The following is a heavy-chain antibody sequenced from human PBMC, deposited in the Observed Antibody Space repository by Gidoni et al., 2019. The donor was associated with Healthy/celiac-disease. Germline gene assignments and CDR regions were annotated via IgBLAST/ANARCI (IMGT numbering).Heavy chain of an antibody. V-gene: IGHV3-23*01. J-gene: IGHJ4*02. Sequence: EVQLLESGGGRVHPGGFLRLSCPASVFTLRCYAMSWVRQAPGKGLEWVSAISESGGSTYYADSVKGRFTISRDNSKNTLYLQMNSLRAEDTAVYYCAKASRITMVRGVIDYWGQGTLVTVSS. CDR1: VFTLRCYA. CDR2: ISESGGST. CDR3: AKASRITMVRGVIDY. D-gene: IGHD3-10*01.